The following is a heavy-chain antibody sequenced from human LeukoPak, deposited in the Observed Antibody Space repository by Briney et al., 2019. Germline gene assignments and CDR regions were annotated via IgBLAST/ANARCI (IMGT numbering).Heavy chain of an antibody. V-gene: IGHV3-23*01. CDR2: IIGSGGTT. D-gene: IGHD7-27*01. CDR1: GFSFSNYG. CDR3: AKDINWASFES. J-gene: IGHJ4*02. Sequence: GGSLRLSCAASGFSFSNYGMNWVRQAPGKGLEWVSGIIGSGGTTYYADPVKGRFTISRDNSKNTLYLQMNSLRAEDTALYYCAKDINWASFESWGQGTLVTVSS.